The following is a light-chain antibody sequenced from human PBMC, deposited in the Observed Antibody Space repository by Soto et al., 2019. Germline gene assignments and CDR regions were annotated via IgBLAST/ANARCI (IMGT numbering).Light chain of an antibody. V-gene: IGKV3-15*01. J-gene: IGKJ1*01. CDR1: QSVGSS. Sequence: EIVMTQSPAALSVSPGERGTLSCRASQSVGSSLAWFQQRPGQAPRLLIYGASTRATGIPARFSGSGSGTEFTLTISSLQSEDFAVYYCQQFNTWPRTFGQGTKVDIK. CDR2: GAS. CDR3: QQFNTWPRT.